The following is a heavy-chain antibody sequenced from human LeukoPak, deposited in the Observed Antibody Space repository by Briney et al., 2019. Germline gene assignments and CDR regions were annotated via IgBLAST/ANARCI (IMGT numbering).Heavy chain of an antibody. J-gene: IGHJ5*02. D-gene: IGHD6-13*01. CDR2: IQNDGST. CDR1: GGAISRYY. CDR3: ARGSTDSWSNWFDP. Sequence: PSETLSLTCTVSGGAISRYYWSWIRQPPGKGLEWIGYIQNDGSTNYNPSLNSRVTISADTSKNQFSLKLASVTAADTAVYYCARGSTDSWSNWFDPWGQGTLVTVSS. V-gene: IGHV4-59*01.